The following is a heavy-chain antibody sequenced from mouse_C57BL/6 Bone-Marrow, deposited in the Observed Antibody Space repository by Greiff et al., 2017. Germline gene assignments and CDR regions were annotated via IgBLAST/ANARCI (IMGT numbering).Heavy chain of an antibody. CDR2: IRLKSDNYAT. Sequence: VKLVESGGGLVQPGGSMKLSCVASGFTFSNYWMNWVRQSPEKGLEWVAQIRLKSDNYATHYAESVKGRFTISRDESKSIVYLQMNNLRAEDTGIYYCTEDGYYRFDYWGQGTTLTVSS. D-gene: IGHD2-3*01. J-gene: IGHJ2*01. CDR3: TEDGYYRFDY. CDR1: GFTFSNYW. V-gene: IGHV6-3*01.